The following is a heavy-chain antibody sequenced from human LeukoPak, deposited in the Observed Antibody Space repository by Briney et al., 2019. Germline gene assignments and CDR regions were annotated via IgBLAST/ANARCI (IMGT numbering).Heavy chain of an antibody. CDR1: GFTFNAYG. Sequence: GGSLRLSCAASGFTFNAYGMHCVRQAPGKGLEWVAVISYDGSTKDYADSVKGRFTISRDNSKNTLYLQMNSLRPEDTAVYYCAKPMGYCSGGSCYSFDYWGQGTLVTASS. D-gene: IGHD2-15*01. J-gene: IGHJ4*02. V-gene: IGHV3-30*18. CDR2: ISYDGSTK. CDR3: AKPMGYCSGGSCYSFDY.